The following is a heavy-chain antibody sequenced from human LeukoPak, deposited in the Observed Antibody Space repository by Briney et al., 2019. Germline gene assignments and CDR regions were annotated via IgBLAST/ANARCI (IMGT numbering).Heavy chain of an antibody. CDR3: ASFLGEGCSSTSCYIASWFDP. D-gene: IGHD2-2*02. J-gene: IGHJ5*02. CDR1: GGTFSSYA. Sequence: SVKVSCKASGGTFSSYAISWVRQAPGQGLEWMGGIIPIFGTANYAQKFQGRVTITADESTSTAYMELSSLRSEDTAVYYCASFLGEGCSSTSCYIASWFDPWGQGALVTVSS. CDR2: IIPIFGTA. V-gene: IGHV1-69*13.